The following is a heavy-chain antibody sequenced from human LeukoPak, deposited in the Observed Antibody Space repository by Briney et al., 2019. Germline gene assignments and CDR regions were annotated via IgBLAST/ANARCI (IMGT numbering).Heavy chain of an antibody. CDR2: INAGNGNT. CDR3: AREQGYGSRAFDI. Sequence: ASVKVSCKASGYTFTSYAMHWVRQAPGQRLEWMGWINAGNGNTKYSQEFQGRVTITRDTSASTAYMELSSLRSEDMAVYYCAREQGYGSRAFDIWGQGTMVTVSS. D-gene: IGHD3-10*01. V-gene: IGHV1-3*03. CDR1: GYTFTSYA. J-gene: IGHJ3*02.